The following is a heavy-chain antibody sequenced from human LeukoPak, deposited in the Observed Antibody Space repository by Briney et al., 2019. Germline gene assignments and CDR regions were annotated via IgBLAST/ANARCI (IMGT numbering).Heavy chain of an antibody. J-gene: IGHJ6*03. CDR2: IIPIFGTA. CDR1: GYTFTNYA. V-gene: IGHV1-69*05. CDR3: ASLGYCSSTSCYNDGRGAPHYYYYYMDV. D-gene: IGHD2-2*02. Sequence: SVKVSCKASGYTFTNYAISWVRQAPGQGLEWMGGIIPIFGTANYAQKFQGRVTITTDESTSTAYMELSSLRSEDTAVYYCASLGYCSSTSCYNDGRGAPHYYYYYMDVWGKGTTVTVSS.